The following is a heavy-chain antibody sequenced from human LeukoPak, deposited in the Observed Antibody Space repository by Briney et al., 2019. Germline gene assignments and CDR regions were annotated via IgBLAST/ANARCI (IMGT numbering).Heavy chain of an antibody. CDR1: GGSFSGYY. Sequence: KPSETLSLTCAVYGGSFSGYYWSWIRQPSGKGLEWIGEINHSGSTNYNPSLKSRVTISVDTSKNQFSLKLSSVTAADTAVYYCARGPRPHPWGSYPYYFDYWGQGTLVTVSS. CDR2: INHSGST. D-gene: IGHD3-16*01. J-gene: IGHJ4*02. V-gene: IGHV4-34*01. CDR3: ARGPRPHPWGSYPYYFDY.